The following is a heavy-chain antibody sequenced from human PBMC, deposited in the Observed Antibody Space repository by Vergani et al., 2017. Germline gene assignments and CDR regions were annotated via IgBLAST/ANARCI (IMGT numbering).Heavy chain of an antibody. CDR2: IYHSGST. Sequence: QVQLQESGPGLVKPSQTLSLTCTVSGGSISSGSYYWSWIRQPAGKGLEWIGEIYHSGSTNYNPSLKSRVTISVDKSKNQFSLKLSSVTAADTAVYYCARRDSSSWYYYYYYMDVWGKGTTVTVSS. CDR1: GGSISSGSYY. J-gene: IGHJ6*03. CDR3: ARRDSSSWYYYYYYMDV. D-gene: IGHD6-13*01. V-gene: IGHV4-61*02.